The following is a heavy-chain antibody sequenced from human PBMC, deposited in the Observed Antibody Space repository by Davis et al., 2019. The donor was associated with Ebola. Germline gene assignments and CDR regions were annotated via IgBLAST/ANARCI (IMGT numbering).Heavy chain of an antibody. D-gene: IGHD3-10*01. V-gene: IGHV3-23*01. J-gene: IGHJ6*04. Sequence: PGGSLRLSCAASGFTFSSYAMSWVRQAPGKGLEWVSVISGSGGSTNYADSVKGRFTISRDNSKNTLYLQMNSLRAEDTAVYYCEKDSYGGGEGMDVWGKGTTVTVSS. CDR2: ISGSGGST. CDR3: EKDSYGGGEGMDV. CDR1: GFTFSSYA.